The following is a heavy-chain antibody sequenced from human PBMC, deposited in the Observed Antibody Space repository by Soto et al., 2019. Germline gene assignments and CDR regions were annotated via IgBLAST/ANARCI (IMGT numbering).Heavy chain of an antibody. CDR1: GGTFSSGA. Sequence: ASVKVSCKASGGTFSSGAITWVRQAPGQGLEWMGGIIPVFGTANYAQKFQGRVTITADESTSTAYMELSNLRYDDTGVYYCARDRTHDSRGLDYNCMGVWGQGTSVTVSS. CDR2: IIPVFGTA. CDR3: ARDRTHDSRGLDYNCMGV. J-gene: IGHJ6*02. V-gene: IGHV1-69*13. D-gene: IGHD3-22*01.